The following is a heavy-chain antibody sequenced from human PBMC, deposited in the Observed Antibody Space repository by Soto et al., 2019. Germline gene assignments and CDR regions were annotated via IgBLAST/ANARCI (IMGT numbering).Heavy chain of an antibody. CDR1: GYTLPRYY. V-gene: IGHV1-46*01. J-gene: IGHJ4*02. Sequence: DSVKASCKASGYTLPRYYMYWVRQAPGQGLEWMGIINPSDGKTNYEQKFQGRVTMTRDTSTNTVYMELSSLRSDDTATYYCARSITMIVVVPAGPFDYWGQGTLVTVSS. CDR2: INPSDGKT. D-gene: IGHD3-22*01. CDR3: ARSITMIVVVPAGPFDY.